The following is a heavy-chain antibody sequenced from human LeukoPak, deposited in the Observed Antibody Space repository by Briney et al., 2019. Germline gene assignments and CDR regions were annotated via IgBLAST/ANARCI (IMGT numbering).Heavy chain of an antibody. CDR2: IIASSGST. V-gene: IGHV3-23*01. CDR1: GFSLSNSA. D-gene: IGHD2-21*02. CDR3: AKDGVDCGGDCYPSAEYFQH. Sequence: GGSLRLSCAASGFSLSNSAMSWVRQAPGKGLEWVSLIIASSGSTFYADSVKGRFTISRDNSKNTLYLQMNSLRAEDTAVYYCAKDGVDCGGDCYPSAEYFQHWGQGTLVTVSS. J-gene: IGHJ1*01.